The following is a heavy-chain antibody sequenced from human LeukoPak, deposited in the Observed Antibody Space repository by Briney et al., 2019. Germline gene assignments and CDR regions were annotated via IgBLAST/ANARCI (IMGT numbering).Heavy chain of an antibody. CDR3: ARETVGATDY. D-gene: IGHD1-26*01. V-gene: IGHV4-59*01. J-gene: IGHJ4*02. CDR1: GGSISSYY. CDR2: IYYSGST. Sequence: SETPSLTCTVSGGSISSYYWSWLRQPPGKGLEWIGYIYYSGSTNYNPSLKSRVTISVDTSKNQFSLKLSSVTAADTAVYYCARETVGATDYWGQGTLVTVSS.